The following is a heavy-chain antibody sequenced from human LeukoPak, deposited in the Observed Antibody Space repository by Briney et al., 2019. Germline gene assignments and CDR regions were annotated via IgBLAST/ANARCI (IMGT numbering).Heavy chain of an antibody. CDR3: TRMTTGHDY. J-gene: IGHJ4*02. Sequence: SETLSLTCAVSGVPFNDYYWSWVRQTPGKGLEWIGEINHSGYTNDSPSLKSRVTLSIDTSRKQFSLNLRSVTVADSGIYYCTRMTTGHDYWGQGTLVTVSS. D-gene: IGHD4-17*01. CDR2: INHSGYT. V-gene: IGHV4-34*01. CDR1: GVPFNDYY.